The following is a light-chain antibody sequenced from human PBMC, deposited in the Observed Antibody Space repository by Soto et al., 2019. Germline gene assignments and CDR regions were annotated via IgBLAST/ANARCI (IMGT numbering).Light chain of an antibody. Sequence: DIVVTQSPATLSASPGERVTLSCRASQFVSSRLAWYQQRPGQVPRLLIYDTSTRAPGISARFSGSGSRTEFNLTLSSLQSEDFAVYYCQEYIQWPPGMFGPGTTVDIK. CDR3: QEYIQWPPGM. CDR2: DTS. V-gene: IGKV3-15*01. J-gene: IGKJ1*01. CDR1: QFVSSR.